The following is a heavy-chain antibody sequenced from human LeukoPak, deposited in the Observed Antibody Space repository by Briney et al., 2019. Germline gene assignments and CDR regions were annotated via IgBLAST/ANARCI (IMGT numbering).Heavy chain of an antibody. J-gene: IGHJ4*02. Sequence: KPSETLSLTCTVSGGSISSYYWSWIRQPPGKGLEWIGYIYYSGSTNYNPSLKSRVTISVDTSKNQFSLKLSSVTAADTAVYYCARGHDSGSYPLHYWGQGTLVTVSS. V-gene: IGHV4-59*01. CDR1: GGSISSYY. CDR3: ARGHDSGSYPLHY. CDR2: IYYSGST. D-gene: IGHD1-26*01.